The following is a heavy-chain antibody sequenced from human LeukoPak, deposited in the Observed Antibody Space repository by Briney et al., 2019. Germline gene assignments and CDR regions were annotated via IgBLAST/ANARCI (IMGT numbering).Heavy chain of an antibody. Sequence: PSETLSLTCAVYGGSFSGYYWSWVRQPPGKGLEWIGTIYYSGSTYYNPSLKSRVTISVDTSKNQFSLKLSSVTAADTAVYYCARLSSGWFDPWGQGTLVTVSS. J-gene: IGHJ5*02. CDR2: IYYSGST. CDR1: GGSFSGYY. D-gene: IGHD2/OR15-2a*01. V-gene: IGHV4-34*01. CDR3: ARLSSGWFDP.